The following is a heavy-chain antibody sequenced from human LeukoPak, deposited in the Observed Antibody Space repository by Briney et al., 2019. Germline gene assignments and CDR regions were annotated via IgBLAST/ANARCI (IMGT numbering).Heavy chain of an antibody. CDR2: IYYSGTT. CDR1: GGSISSYF. D-gene: IGHD3-16*01. Sequence: SETLSLTCTVSGGSISSYFWSWIRQPPGKGLEWIGYIYYSGTTIYNPSLKSRVTMSLDTSKKQFSLGLNSVTPADTAVYFCASGGGVGKLSALFAFGGQGTLVRLL. J-gene: IGHJ1*01. V-gene: IGHV4-59*01. CDR3: ASGGGVGKLSALFAF.